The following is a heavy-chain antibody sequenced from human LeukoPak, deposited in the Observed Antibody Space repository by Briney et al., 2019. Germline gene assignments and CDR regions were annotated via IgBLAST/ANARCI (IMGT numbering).Heavy chain of an antibody. Sequence: GGSLRLSCAASGFTFSSYSMNWVRQAPGKGLEWVSYISSSSSTIYYADSVKGRFTISRDNAKNSLYLQMNSLRAEDTAVYYCASEYCSSTSCYAAGFHWGQGTPITVSS. J-gene: IGHJ4*02. CDR3: ASEYCSSTSCYAAGFH. CDR1: GFTFSSYS. CDR2: ISSSSSTI. D-gene: IGHD2-2*01. V-gene: IGHV3-48*01.